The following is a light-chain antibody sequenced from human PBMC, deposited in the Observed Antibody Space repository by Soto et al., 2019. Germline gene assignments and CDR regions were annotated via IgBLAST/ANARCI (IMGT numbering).Light chain of an antibody. V-gene: IGKV1-39*01. CDR1: QTISSY. J-gene: IGKJ5*01. Sequence: DIHMTQSPSSLSASVGDRVTITCRSSQTISSYLNWYQQKPGNAPKILIYAASSLQSGVPSRFSGSGSGTAFTLTISSLKPEDFETYYCQQSYGTPPTFGQGTRLEI. CDR3: QQSYGTPPT. CDR2: AAS.